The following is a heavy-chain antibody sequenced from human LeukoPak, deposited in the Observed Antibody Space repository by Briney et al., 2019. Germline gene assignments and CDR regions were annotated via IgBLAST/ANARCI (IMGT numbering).Heavy chain of an antibody. V-gene: IGHV3-49*03. CDR1: GYTFGDYA. CDR2: IRTKTYAEAT. CDR3: SRGLRFPDV. D-gene: IGHD3-3*01. Sequence: GGSLRFSCTVSGYTFGDYALTWFRQAPGKGLEWVGFIRTKTYAEATEYAASVKGIFTFSRDDSNSIAHLQMNSLKTEDTAVYYCSRGLRFPDVWGKGTTVTVSS. J-gene: IGHJ6*04.